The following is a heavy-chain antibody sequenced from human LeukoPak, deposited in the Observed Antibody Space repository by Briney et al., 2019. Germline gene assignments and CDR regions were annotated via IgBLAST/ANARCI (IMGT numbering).Heavy chain of an antibody. CDR3: ARDYYDNTGYYPRAEYFQH. D-gene: IGHD3-22*01. J-gene: IGHJ1*01. Sequence: ASVKVPCKVSGYTFIGYYIHWVRQAPGQGLEWMGWINPNTGGTKSPQKFQGRITMTRATSISTAYMELSSLRSDDTAVYYCARDYYDNTGYYPRAEYFQHWGQGTLVTVSS. CDR2: INPNTGGT. CDR1: GYTFIGYY. V-gene: IGHV1-2*02.